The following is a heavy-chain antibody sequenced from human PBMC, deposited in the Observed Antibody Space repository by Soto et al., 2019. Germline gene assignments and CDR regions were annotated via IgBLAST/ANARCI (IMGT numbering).Heavy chain of an antibody. Sequence: EVQLLESGGGLVQPGGSLRLSCAASGFTFSSYAMSWVRQAPGKGLEWVSAISGSGGSTYYADSVKGRFTISRDNSKNTLYLQMTSLRAEYTAVYYCAKDPNDYGDYGCFDPWGQGTLVTVSS. D-gene: IGHD4-17*01. CDR1: GFTFSSYA. CDR2: ISGSGGST. J-gene: IGHJ5*02. V-gene: IGHV3-23*01. CDR3: AKDPNDYGDYGCFDP.